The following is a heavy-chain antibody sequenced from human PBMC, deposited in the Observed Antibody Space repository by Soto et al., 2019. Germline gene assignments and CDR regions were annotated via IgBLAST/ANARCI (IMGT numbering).Heavy chain of an antibody. CDR1: GGSINSGNW. CDR2: IYHSGST. D-gene: IGHD3-10*01. CDR3: AGYYYASGNYKGNLDY. Sequence: QVQLQESGPGLVKPSGTLSLTCAVSGGSINSGNWWSWVRQPTGKGLEWMGEIYHSGSTNYNPAFKSRVIISVDKSNNQISLQSNSMTVADTAVYYRAGYYYASGNYKGNLDYWGQGTLGTVAS. V-gene: IGHV4-4*02. J-gene: IGHJ4*02.